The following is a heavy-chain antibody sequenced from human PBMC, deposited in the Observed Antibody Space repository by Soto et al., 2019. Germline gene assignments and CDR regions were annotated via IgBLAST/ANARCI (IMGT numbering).Heavy chain of an antibody. CDR2: VYNTGGT. J-gene: IGHJ6*02. CDR1: SGPSSSHN. CDR3: VRQGIGSLHGLVDV. Sequence: QVQLQQSGPGLVKPSETLSLTCTVSSGPSSSHNWGWIRQSPGRGLEWIGYVYNTGGTSYNPSLKSRVPISADTSANHTSLTLSFVTAADTAIYYCVRQGIGSLHGLVDVWGQGTTVSVSS. D-gene: IGHD1-26*01. V-gene: IGHV4-59*08.